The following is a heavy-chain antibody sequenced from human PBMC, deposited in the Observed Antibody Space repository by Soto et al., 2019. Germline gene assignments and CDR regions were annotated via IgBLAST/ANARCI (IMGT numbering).Heavy chain of an antibody. CDR2: IKQDGSEQ. Sequence: EVQLVESGGGLGQPGGSRRLSCAASGFTFSGYWMSWVRQAPGKGLEWVANIKQDGSEQFYVDSVKGRFTISRDNAKNSLYLQMNSLRAEDTAVYYCAREAVWGQGTTVTVSS. CDR1: GFTFSGYW. J-gene: IGHJ6*02. V-gene: IGHV3-7*04. CDR3: AREAV.